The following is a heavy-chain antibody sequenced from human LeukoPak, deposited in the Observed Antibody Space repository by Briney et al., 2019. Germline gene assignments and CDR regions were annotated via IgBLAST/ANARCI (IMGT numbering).Heavy chain of an antibody. V-gene: IGHV1-8*01. CDR3: ARAASSLTPRYDFWSGRVNWFDP. D-gene: IGHD3-3*01. Sequence: ASVKVSCKASGYTFTSYDINWVPQATGQGLEWMGWMNPNSGNTGYAQKFQGRVTMTRNTSISTAYMELSSLRSEDTAVYYCARAASSLTPRYDFWSGRVNWFDPWGQGTLVTVSS. CDR2: MNPNSGNT. J-gene: IGHJ5*02. CDR1: GYTFTSYD.